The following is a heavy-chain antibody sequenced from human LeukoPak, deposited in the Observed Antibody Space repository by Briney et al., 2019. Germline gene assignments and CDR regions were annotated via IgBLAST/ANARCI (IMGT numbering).Heavy chain of an antibody. V-gene: IGHV4-4*07. J-gene: IGHJ4*02. Sequence: SETLSLTCTVSGGSISSYYWSWIRQPAGKGLEWIGRIYTSGSTNYNPSLKSRVTISVDTSKNQFSLKLSSVTAADTAVYYCAREATMVRGVISDYWGQGTLVTVSS. CDR3: AREATMVRGVISDY. CDR2: IYTSGST. CDR1: GGSISSYY. D-gene: IGHD3-10*01.